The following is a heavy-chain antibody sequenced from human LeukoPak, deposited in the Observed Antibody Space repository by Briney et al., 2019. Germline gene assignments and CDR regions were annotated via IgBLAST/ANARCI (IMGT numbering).Heavy chain of an antibody. J-gene: IGHJ4*02. CDR2: IYYSGST. CDR1: GGSISSSSYY. CDR3: ARGNREYYYDSSGYYPYY. V-gene: IGHV4-39*07. Sequence: PSETLSLTCTVSGGSISSSSYYWGWIRQPPGKGLEWIGSIYYSGSTYYNPSLKSRVTISVDTSKNQFSLKLSSVTAADTAVYYCARGNREYYYDSSGYYPYYWGQGTLVTVSS. D-gene: IGHD3-22*01.